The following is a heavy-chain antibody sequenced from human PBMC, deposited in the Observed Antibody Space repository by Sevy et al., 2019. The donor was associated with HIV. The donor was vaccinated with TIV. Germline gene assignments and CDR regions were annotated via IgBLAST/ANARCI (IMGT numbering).Heavy chain of an antibody. CDR2: IVVGSGNT. CDR1: GFTFTSSA. V-gene: IGHV1-58*01. Sequence: ASLKVSCKASGFTFTSSAVQWVRQARGQRLEWIGWIVVGSGNTNYAQKFQERVTITRDMSTSTAYMELSSLRSEDTAVYYCAAEGRLLHLFNFDYWGQGTLVTVSS. J-gene: IGHJ4*02. CDR3: AAEGRLLHLFNFDY. D-gene: IGHD2-21*01.